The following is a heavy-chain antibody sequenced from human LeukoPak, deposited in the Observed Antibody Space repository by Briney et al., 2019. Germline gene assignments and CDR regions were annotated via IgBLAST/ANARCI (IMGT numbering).Heavy chain of an antibody. Sequence: ASVKVSRKGSGYRFTRYCVQLLRQAPGQGLEWMGVINPSGGSTTYGQKFQGRVTMTRDTSTLTVYIELSSLSSYDTAMYYCARDGAAATKRRHIEYWGQGTLVTVSS. CDR1: GYRFTRYC. V-gene: IGHV1-46*01. J-gene: IGHJ4*02. CDR2: INPSGGST. CDR3: ARDGAAATKRRHIEY. D-gene: IGHD1-26*01.